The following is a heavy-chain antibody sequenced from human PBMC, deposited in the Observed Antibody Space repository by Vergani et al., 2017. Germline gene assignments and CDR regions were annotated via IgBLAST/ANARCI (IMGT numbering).Heavy chain of an antibody. D-gene: IGHD5-12*01. CDR1: GYTFTGYY. CDR2: INPNSGGT. CDR3: AKTHEGDSGYDYFDY. V-gene: IGHV1-2*02. J-gene: IGHJ4*02. Sequence: QVQLVQSGAEVKKPGASVKVSCKASGYTFTGYYMHWVRQAPGQGLEWMGWINPNSGGTNYAQKFQGRVTMTRDTSISTAYMERSRLRSDDTAVYYCAKTHEGDSGYDYFDYWGQGTLVTVSS.